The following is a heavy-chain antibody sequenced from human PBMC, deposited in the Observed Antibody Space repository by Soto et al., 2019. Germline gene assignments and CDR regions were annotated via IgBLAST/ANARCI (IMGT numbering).Heavy chain of an antibody. J-gene: IGHJ5*02. CDR2: INAGNGNT. CDR3: ARDSIVFWYGYPHDWFAP. CDR1: GYTIPSYA. D-gene: IGHD3-3*01. V-gene: IGHV1-3*01. Sequence: GASVKVSCKASGYTIPSYAMHWVRQAPGQRLEWMGWINAGNGNTKYSQKFQGRVTITRDTSASTAYMELSSLRSEDTAVYYCARDSIVFWYGYPHDWFAPWGRGSLVT.